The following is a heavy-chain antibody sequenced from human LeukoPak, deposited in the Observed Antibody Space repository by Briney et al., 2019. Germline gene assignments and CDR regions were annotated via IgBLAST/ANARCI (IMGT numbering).Heavy chain of an antibody. D-gene: IGHD1-26*01. Sequence: GGSLRLSCAASRFTFSNYGMTWVRQAPGKGLEWVSSISASGLMTYYADSVKGRFTVSRDNSKNSLYLQMSSLTAADAAVYYCAKDRSIGTYYTFDHWGQGTLVTVSS. J-gene: IGHJ4*02. V-gene: IGHV3-23*01. CDR3: AKDRSIGTYYTFDH. CDR1: RFTFSNYG. CDR2: ISASGLMT.